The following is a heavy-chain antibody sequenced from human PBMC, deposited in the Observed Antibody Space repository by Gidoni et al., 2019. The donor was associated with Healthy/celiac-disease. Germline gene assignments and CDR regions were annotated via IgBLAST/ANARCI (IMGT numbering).Heavy chain of an antibody. CDR3: ARILRVGYSSGWPNWYFDL. CDR2: IFSNDEK. V-gene: IGHV2-26*01. D-gene: IGHD6-19*01. CDR1: GFSLSNARMG. J-gene: IGHJ2*01. Sequence: QVTLKESGPVLVKPTETLTLTCTVSGFSLSNARMGVSWIRQPPGKALEWLAHIFSNDEKSYSTSLKSRLTISKDTSKSQVVLTMTNMDPVDTATYYCARILRVGYSSGWPNWYFDLWGRGTLVTVSS.